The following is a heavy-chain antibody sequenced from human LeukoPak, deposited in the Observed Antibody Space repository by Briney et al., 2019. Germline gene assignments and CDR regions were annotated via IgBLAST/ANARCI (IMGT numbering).Heavy chain of an antibody. CDR1: GGPISSYY. Sequence: SETLSLTCTVSGGPISSYYWSWIRQPAGKGLEWIGRIYTRGSTNYNPSLKSRVTMSVDTSKNQFSLKLSSATAADTAVYYCAGEGHYYDSSGYYYGGEDYWGQGTLVTVSS. V-gene: IGHV4-4*07. D-gene: IGHD3-22*01. J-gene: IGHJ4*02. CDR3: AGEGHYYDSSGYYYGGEDY. CDR2: IYTRGST.